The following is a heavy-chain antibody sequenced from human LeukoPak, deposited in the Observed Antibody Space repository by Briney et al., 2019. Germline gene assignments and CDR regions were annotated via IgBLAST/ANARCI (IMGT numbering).Heavy chain of an antibody. Sequence: GGSLRLSCAASGFTFSSYAMSWVRQAPGKGLEWVSAISGSGGSTYHADSVKGRFTISRDNSKNTLYLQMNSLRAEDTAVYYCAKDLVVPAAMYKQQLVGFDYWGQGTLVTVSS. CDR1: GFTFSSYA. CDR3: AKDLVVPAAMYKQQLVGFDY. CDR2: ISGSGGST. D-gene: IGHD2-2*01. V-gene: IGHV3-23*01. J-gene: IGHJ4*02.